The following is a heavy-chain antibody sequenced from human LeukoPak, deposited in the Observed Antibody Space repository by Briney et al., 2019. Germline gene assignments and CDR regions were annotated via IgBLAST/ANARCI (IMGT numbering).Heavy chain of an antibody. CDR1: GYTLTDLS. D-gene: IGHD3-22*01. V-gene: IGHV1-24*01. J-gene: IGHJ4*02. CDR3: ATVKSYYYDRGGFYFDD. CDR2: SDPEDGET. Sequence: ASAKVSCKVSGYTLTDLSMHWVRQAPGIGLEWMGGSDPEDGETFYAQKFRGRITMTEDTSADTAYMELNSLRSEDTAVYFCATVKSYYYDRGGFYFDDWGQGTLVTVSS.